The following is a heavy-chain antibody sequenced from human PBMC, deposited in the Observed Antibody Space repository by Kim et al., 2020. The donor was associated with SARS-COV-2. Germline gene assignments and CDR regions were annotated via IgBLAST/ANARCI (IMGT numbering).Heavy chain of an antibody. V-gene: IGHV3-21*01. CDR3: ARDHYSSSPYYFDN. J-gene: IGHJ4*02. Sequence: ANAVKGRFTISRDNAKNSLYLQMNSLSAEDTAVYYCARDHYSSSPYYFDNWGQGTLVTVSS. D-gene: IGHD6-6*01.